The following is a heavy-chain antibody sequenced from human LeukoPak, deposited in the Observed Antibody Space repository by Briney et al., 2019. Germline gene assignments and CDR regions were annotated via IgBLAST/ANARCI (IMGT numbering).Heavy chain of an antibody. V-gene: IGHV4-34*01. Sequence: SETLSLTCAVYGGSFSGYYWSWIRQPPGKGLEWIGEINHSGSTNYNPSLKSRVTISVDTSKNQFSLKLSSVTAADTAVYYCARVRISMIVAAYGMDVWGQGTMVTVSS. CDR2: INHSGST. CDR1: GGSFSGYY. CDR3: ARVRISMIVAAYGMDV. D-gene: IGHD3-22*01. J-gene: IGHJ6*02.